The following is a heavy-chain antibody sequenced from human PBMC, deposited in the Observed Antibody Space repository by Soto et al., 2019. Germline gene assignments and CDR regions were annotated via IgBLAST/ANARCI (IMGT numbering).Heavy chain of an antibody. CDR2: ISYDGSNK. CDR1: GFTFSRYG. Sequence: QVQLVESGGGVVQPGRSLRLSCAASGFTFSRYGMHWVRQAPGKGLEWVSVISYDGSNKYYADSVKGRFTISRDNSKNTLYLQMNSLRAEDTAVYYCAKEVWFRTSWFDPWGQGTLVTVSS. D-gene: IGHD3-10*01. J-gene: IGHJ5*02. CDR3: AKEVWFRTSWFDP. V-gene: IGHV3-30*18.